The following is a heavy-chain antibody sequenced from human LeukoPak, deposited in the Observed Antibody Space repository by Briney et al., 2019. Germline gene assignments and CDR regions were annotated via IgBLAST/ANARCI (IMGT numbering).Heavy chain of an antibody. CDR3: ARKHSSGWWPFDY. Sequence: SETLSLTCAVYGGSFSGYYWSWIRQPPGKGLEWIGEINHSGSTNYNPSLKSRVTISVDTSKNQFSLKLSSVTAADTAVYYCARKHSSGWWPFDYWGQGTLVTVSS. CDR1: GGSFSGYY. D-gene: IGHD6-19*01. V-gene: IGHV4-34*01. CDR2: INHSGST. J-gene: IGHJ4*02.